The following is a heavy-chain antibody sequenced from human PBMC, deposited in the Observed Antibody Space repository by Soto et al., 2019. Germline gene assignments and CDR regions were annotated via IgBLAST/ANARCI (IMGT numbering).Heavy chain of an antibody. V-gene: IGHV3-21*01. D-gene: IGHD5-12*01. CDR2: ISSSSSYI. Sequence: AGGSLRLSCAASGFTFSSYSMNWVRQAPGKGLEWVSSISSSSSYIYYADSVKGRFTISRDNAKNSLYLQMNSLRAEDTAVYYCARDGGDGYKDYFDYWGQGTLVTVSS. CDR3: ARDGGDGYKDYFDY. J-gene: IGHJ4*02. CDR1: GFTFSSYS.